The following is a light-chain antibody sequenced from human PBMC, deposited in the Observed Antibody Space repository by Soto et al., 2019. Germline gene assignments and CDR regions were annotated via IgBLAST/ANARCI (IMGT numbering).Light chain of an antibody. CDR1: QTVGRNY. Sequence: EIVMTQSPATLSVSPGERATLSCRASQTVGRNYLAWYQQKPGQAPRLLIYHASNRATGIPDRFSGSGSGTDFTLTISRLEPEDFVMYYCQQYAASPLTFGGGAKVEI. V-gene: IGKV3-20*01. CDR2: HAS. J-gene: IGKJ4*01. CDR3: QQYAASPLT.